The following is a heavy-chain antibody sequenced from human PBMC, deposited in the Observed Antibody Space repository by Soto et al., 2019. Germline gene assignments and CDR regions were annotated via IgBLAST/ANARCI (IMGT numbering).Heavy chain of an antibody. Sequence: GASVKVSCKASGYTFANYAMHWVRQAPGQRLEWMGWINVGNGNIKYSQKFKGRVTITRDTSATTAYMELSSLRSEDTAVCYCARSEQYYYDSSGYYYPSGYYYYGMDVWGQGTTVTVSS. CDR3: ARSEQYYYDSSGYYYPSGYYYYGMDV. CDR1: GYTFANYA. V-gene: IGHV1-3*01. CDR2: INVGNGNI. J-gene: IGHJ6*02. D-gene: IGHD3-22*01.